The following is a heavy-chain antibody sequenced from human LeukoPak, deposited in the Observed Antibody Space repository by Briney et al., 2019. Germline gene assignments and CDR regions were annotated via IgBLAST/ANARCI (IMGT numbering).Heavy chain of an antibody. J-gene: IGHJ3*02. CDR2: INHSGST. CDR1: GGSFSGYY. CDR3: ARVLFGSDHFTPLIVEYDVFDI. Sequence: SETLSLTCAVYGGSFSGYYWSWIRQPPGKGLEWIGEINHSGSTNYNPSLKSRVTISVDTSKNQFSLKLSSVTAADTAVYYCARVLFGSDHFTPLIVEYDVFDIWGQGTMVTVSS. V-gene: IGHV4-34*01. D-gene: IGHD3-22*01.